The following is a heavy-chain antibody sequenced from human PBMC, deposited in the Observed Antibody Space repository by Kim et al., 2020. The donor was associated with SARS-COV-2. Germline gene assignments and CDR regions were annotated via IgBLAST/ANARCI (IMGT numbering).Heavy chain of an antibody. Sequence: SETLSLTCTVSGGSISSSSYYWGWIRQPPGKGLEWIGSIYYSGSTYYNPSLKSRVTISVDTSKNQFSLKLSSVTAADTAVYYCARLGRSSGWYLIDYWGQGTLVTVSS. V-gene: IGHV4-39*01. CDR3: ARLGRSSGWYLIDY. J-gene: IGHJ4*02. D-gene: IGHD6-19*01. CDR1: GGSISSSSYY. CDR2: IYYSGST.